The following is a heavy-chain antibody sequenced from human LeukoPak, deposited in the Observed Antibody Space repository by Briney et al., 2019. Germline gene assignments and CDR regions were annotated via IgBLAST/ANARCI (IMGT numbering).Heavy chain of an antibody. CDR1: GFTFSSYW. V-gene: IGHV3-74*01. CDR2: INGDGSNI. CDR3: AKGLQPLDN. J-gene: IGHJ4*02. Sequence: GGSLRLSCVASGFTFSSYWMHWVRQDPRKGLVWVSRINGDGSNINYADSVRGRFTISRDNAKNTLYLQMNSLRAEDTAVYYCAKGLQPLDNWGQGTLVTVSS.